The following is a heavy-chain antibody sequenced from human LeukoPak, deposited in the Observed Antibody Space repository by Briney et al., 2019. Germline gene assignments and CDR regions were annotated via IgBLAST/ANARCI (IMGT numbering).Heavy chain of an antibody. D-gene: IGHD3-10*01. CDR2: ISSTRHVK. CDR1: GFPFSDFS. J-gene: IGHJ3*01. V-gene: IGHV3-48*01. Sequence: GGSLRLSCVASGFPFSDFSMNWVRQAPGKGLEWLSHISSTRHVKYYADSVKGRFTISRDDAKSSLYLQMNSLRADDTAVYYCARDQLLRGMLVDALDVWGQGTVVTVSS. CDR3: ARDQLLRGMLVDALDV.